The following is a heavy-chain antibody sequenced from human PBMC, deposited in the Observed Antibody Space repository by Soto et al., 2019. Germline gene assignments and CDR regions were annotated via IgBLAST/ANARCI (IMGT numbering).Heavy chain of an antibody. CDR2: VFHDGRNT. V-gene: IGHV3-30*18. D-gene: IGHD6-19*01. CDR1: GFTFSDYA. CDR3: SKGGRQWLITSDFNY. Sequence: VQLVESGGGVVQPGRSLRLSCAASGFTFSDYAMHWVRQAPGKGLELVAVVFHDGRNTQYADSVKGRFTISRDSSKNTVALDMTSLRAEDAAVYYGSKGGRQWLITSDFNYWGQGALVTGSS. J-gene: IGHJ4*02.